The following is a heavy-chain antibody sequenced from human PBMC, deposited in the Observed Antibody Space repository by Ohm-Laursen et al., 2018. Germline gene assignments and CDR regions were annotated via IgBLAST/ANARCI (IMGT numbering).Heavy chain of an antibody. CDR3: ATGYSNTWYQH. CDR1: GFTFSSYA. D-gene: IGHD6-13*01. J-gene: IGHJ1*01. V-gene: IGHV3-23*01. CDR2: ISGSDGST. Sequence: SLRLSCAASGFTFSSYAMSWVRQAPGKGLECVSAISGSDGSTYYADSVKGRFTISRDNSKNTLYLQMNSLRAEDTAVYYYATGYSNTWYQHWGQGTLVTVPS.